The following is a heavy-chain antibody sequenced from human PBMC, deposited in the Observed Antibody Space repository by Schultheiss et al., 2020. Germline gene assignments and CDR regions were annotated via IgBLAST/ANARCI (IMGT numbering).Heavy chain of an antibody. J-gene: IGHJ4*02. CDR3: ARGRYCSSSICSQGAWIDY. V-gene: IGHV4-59*01. Sequence: SETLSLTCTVSGGSISGYYWSWIRQPPGKGLEWIGYMHYSGSTNYNPSLKSRVTISVDTSNNQVSLKMTSVTAVDTAVYYCARGRYCSSSICSQGAWIDYWGQGTLVTVSS. D-gene: IGHD2-2*01. CDR1: GGSISGYY. CDR2: MHYSGST.